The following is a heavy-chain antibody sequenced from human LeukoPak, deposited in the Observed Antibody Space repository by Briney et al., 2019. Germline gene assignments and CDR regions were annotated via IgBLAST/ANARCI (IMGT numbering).Heavy chain of an antibody. CDR2: IYTSGST. J-gene: IGHJ4*02. V-gene: IGHV4-4*07. CDR3: ARNGGSGTYYDGSFDY. Sequence: SETLSLTCTVSGGSISSYYWSWIRQSAGKGLEWIGRIYTSGSTNYNPSPKSRVTMSVDTSKNQFSLKLSSVTAADTAVYYCARNGGSGTYYDGSFDYWGQGTLVTVSS. CDR1: GGSISSYY. D-gene: IGHD1-26*01.